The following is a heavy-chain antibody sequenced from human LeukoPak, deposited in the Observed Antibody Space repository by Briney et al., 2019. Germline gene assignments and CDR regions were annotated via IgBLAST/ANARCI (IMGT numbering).Heavy chain of an antibody. D-gene: IGHD3-10*01. V-gene: IGHV1-8*01. CDR3: ARGSYYGSGFLFDY. CDR2: MNPNSGNT. J-gene: IGHJ4*02. CDR1: GYTFTSYD. Sequence: GAPVTVSCKSSGYTFTSYDINGVRQPTGQGLEWVGWMNPNSGNTDYAQKFQGRVTMTRNTSISTAYMELSSLRSEDTAVYYCARGSYYGSGFLFDYWGQGTLVTVSS.